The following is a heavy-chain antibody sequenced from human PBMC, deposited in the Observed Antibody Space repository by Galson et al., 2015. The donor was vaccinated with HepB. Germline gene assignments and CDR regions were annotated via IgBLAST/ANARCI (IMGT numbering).Heavy chain of an antibody. CDR3: AKMGTYCSSTSCYSPPFDY. D-gene: IGHD2-2*02. CDR2: ISYDGSNK. Sequence: SLRLSCAASGFTFSSYGMHWVRQAPGKGLEWVAVISYDGSNKYYADSVKGRFTISRDNSKNTLYLQMNSLRAEDTAVYYCAKMGTYCSSTSCYSPPFDYWGQGTLVTVSS. J-gene: IGHJ4*02. V-gene: IGHV3-30*18. CDR1: GFTFSSYG.